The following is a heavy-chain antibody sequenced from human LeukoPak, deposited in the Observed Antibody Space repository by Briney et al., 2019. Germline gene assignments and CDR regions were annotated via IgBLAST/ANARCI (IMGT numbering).Heavy chain of an antibody. J-gene: IGHJ3*02. V-gene: IGHV4-59*08. CDR3: ARPRRYLQDAFDI. Sequence: ETSETLSLTCAVSGGSIGSYFWSWIRRPPGKGLEWIGYFFSSGTTDYNPSLKSRATISVDTSNNQFSLKLNSVTAADTAVYYCARPRRYLQDAFDIWGHGTMVTVSS. CDR1: GGSIGSYF. CDR2: FFSSGTT. D-gene: IGHD4-11*01.